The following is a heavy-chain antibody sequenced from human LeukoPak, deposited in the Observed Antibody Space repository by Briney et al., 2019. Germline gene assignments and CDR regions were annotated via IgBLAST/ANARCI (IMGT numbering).Heavy chain of an antibody. CDR3: AIKVDPSYYYYYMDV. CDR1: GGSFSGYY. CDR2: INHSGST. V-gene: IGHV4-34*01. J-gene: IGHJ6*03. Sequence: PSETLPLTCAVYGGSFSGYYWSWIRQPPGKGLEWIGEINHSGSTNYNPSLKSRVTISVDTSKNQFSLKLSSVTAADAAVYYCAIKVDPSYYYYYMDVWGKGTTVTVSS. D-gene: IGHD1-26*01.